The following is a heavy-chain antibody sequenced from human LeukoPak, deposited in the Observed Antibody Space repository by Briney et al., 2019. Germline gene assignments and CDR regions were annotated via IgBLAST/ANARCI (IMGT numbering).Heavy chain of an antibody. J-gene: IGHJ4*02. D-gene: IGHD5-12*01. Sequence: PSETLSLTCTVSGGSISSYYWSWIRQPPGKGLEWIGSIYYSGSTYYNPSLKSRVTISVDTSKNQFSLKLSSVTAADTAVYYCARLTSIRGYSGYGDYWGQGTLVTVSS. CDR1: GGSISSYY. CDR2: IYYSGST. CDR3: ARLTSIRGYSGYGDY. V-gene: IGHV4-59*05.